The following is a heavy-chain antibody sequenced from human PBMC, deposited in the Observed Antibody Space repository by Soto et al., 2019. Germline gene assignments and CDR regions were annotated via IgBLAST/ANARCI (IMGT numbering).Heavy chain of an antibody. Sequence: GGSLRLSCAASGFTFSDYYMSWIRQAPGKGLEWVSYISSSGSTIYYADSVKGQVTISADKSINTAYLQWTSLKASDTAMYYCARPRDYSTSLSFLYWGQGTQVTVSS. J-gene: IGHJ4*02. D-gene: IGHD3-16*02. V-gene: IGHV3-11*01. CDR3: ARPRDYSTSLSFLY. CDR1: GFTFSDYY. CDR2: ISSSGSTI.